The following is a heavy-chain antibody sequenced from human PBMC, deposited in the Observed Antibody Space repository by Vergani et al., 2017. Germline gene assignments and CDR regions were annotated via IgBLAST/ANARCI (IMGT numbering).Heavy chain of an antibody. V-gene: IGHV1-46*03. Sequence: QVQLVQSGAEVKKPGASVKVSCKASGYTFTSYYMHWVRQAPGQGLEWMGIITPSGGSTSYAQKFQGRVTMTRDTSTSTVYMELSSLRSEDTAVYYCARDLAYVPPNDYGDYYYGMDVWGQGTTVTVSS. CDR1: GYTFTSYY. J-gene: IGHJ6*02. D-gene: IGHD4-17*01. CDR2: ITPSGGST. CDR3: ARDLAYVPPNDYGDYYYGMDV.